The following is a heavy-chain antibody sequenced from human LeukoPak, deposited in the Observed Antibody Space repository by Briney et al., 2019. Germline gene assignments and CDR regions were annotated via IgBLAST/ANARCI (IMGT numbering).Heavy chain of an antibody. J-gene: IGHJ4*02. CDR2: ISYDGSNK. D-gene: IGHD3-22*01. CDR3: ARGSGYLETFDY. V-gene: IGHV3-30*04. Sequence: GGSLRLSCAASGFIFSSYAMHWVRQAPGKGLEWVAVISYDGSNKYYADSVKGRFTISRDNSRNTLYLQMNSLRAEDTAVYYCARGSGYLETFDYWGQGTLVTVSS. CDR1: GFIFSSYA.